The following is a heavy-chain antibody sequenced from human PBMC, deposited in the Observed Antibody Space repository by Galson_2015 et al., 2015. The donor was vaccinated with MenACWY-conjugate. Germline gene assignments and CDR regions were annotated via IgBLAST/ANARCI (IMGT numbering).Heavy chain of an antibody. Sequence: SLRLSCAASGLTFNNAWMNWVRQAPGKGLEWVGRIKNKAAGGTTDYAAPVKGRFTISRNDPEKTLYLQISSLKIEDTAVYYCTADVSGYSAYSVADYWGQGTLVTVSS. CDR3: TADVSGYSAYSVADY. J-gene: IGHJ4*02. V-gene: IGHV3-15*07. D-gene: IGHD4-11*01. CDR1: GLTFNNAW. CDR2: IKNKAAGGTT.